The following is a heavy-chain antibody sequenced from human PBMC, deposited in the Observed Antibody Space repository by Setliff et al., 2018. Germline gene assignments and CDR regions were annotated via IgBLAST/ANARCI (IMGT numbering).Heavy chain of an antibody. J-gene: IGHJ4*02. CDR1: GYTFTGYY. CDR3: ARGDSGYGGFDY. Sequence: ASVKVSCKASGYTFTGYYMHWVRQATGQGLEWMGWMNPNSGNTGYAQKFQGRVTMTRNTSISTAYMELSSLRSEDTAVYYCARGDSGYGGFDYWGQGTLVTVSS. V-gene: IGHV1-8*02. CDR2: MNPNSGNT. D-gene: IGHD5-12*01.